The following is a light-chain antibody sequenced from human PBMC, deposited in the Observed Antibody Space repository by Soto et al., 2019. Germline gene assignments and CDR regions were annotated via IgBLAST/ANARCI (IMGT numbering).Light chain of an antibody. CDR2: DKN. CDR1: SSNIGNNY. Sequence: QSVLTQPPSVSEAPGQKVTISCSGSSSNIGNNYVSWYQQLPGTAPKLLIYDKNERPSGIPDRFSGSKSGTSATLGITGLQTGDEADYYCGTWDSSLSAVVFGGGTKVTVL. V-gene: IGLV1-51*01. J-gene: IGLJ2*01. CDR3: GTWDSSLSAVV.